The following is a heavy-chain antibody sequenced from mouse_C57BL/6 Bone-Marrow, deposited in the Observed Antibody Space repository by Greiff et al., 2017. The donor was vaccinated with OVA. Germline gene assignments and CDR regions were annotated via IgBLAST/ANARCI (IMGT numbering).Heavy chain of an antibody. Sequence: QVHVKQPGAELVKPGASVKMSCKASGYTFTSYWITWVKQRPGQGLEWIGDIYPGSGSTNYNEKFKSKATLTVDTSSSTAYMQLSSLTSEDSAVYYCAPNWDVGFDYWGQGTTLTVSS. V-gene: IGHV1-55*01. CDR1: GYTFTSYW. CDR2: IYPGSGST. D-gene: IGHD4-1*02. J-gene: IGHJ2*01. CDR3: APNWDVGFDY.